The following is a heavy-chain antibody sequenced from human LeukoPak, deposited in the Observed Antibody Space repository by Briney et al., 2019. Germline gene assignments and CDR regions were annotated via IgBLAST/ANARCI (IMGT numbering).Heavy chain of an antibody. CDR2: IHHNGGT. Sequence: SETLSLTCTVSGGSINNYWSWVRQPPGKGLEWIGQIHHNGGTNYSPSLKSRPTMSIDKSENRFSLYLNSVTAADTAVYYCARHGGFHFDSWGQGALVTVSS. V-gene: IGHV4-4*02. CDR1: GGSINNY. D-gene: IGHD3-16*01. J-gene: IGHJ4*02. CDR3: ARHGGFHFDS.